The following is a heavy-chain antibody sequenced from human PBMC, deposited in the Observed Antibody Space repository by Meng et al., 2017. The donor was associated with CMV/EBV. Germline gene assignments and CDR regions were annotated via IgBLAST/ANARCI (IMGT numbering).Heavy chain of an antibody. V-gene: IGHV3-49*04. D-gene: IGHD4-11*01. CDR1: GFTFGDYA. Sequence: LKISCTASGFTFGDYAMSWVRQAPGKGLEWVGFIRSKAYGGTTEYAASVKGRFTISRDDSKSIAYLQMNSLKTEDTAVYYCTRATVTTYYYYYYGMDVWGQGTTVTVSS. CDR3: TRATVTTYYYYYYGMDV. J-gene: IGHJ6*02. CDR2: IRSKAYGGTT.